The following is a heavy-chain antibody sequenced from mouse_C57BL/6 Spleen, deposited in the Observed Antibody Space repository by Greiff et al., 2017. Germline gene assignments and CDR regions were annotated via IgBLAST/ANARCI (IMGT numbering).Heavy chain of an antibody. CDR1: GFTFSDYG. V-gene: IGHV5-17*01. CDR3: ARTHYYGSLYAMDY. D-gene: IGHD1-1*01. Sequence: EVKLMESGGGLVKPGGSLKLSCAASGFTFSDYGMHWVRQAPEKGLEWVAYISSGSSTIYYADTVKGRFTISRDNAKNTLFLQMTSLRSEDTAMYYCARTHYYGSLYAMDYWGQGTSVTVSS. CDR2: ISSGSSTI. J-gene: IGHJ4*01.